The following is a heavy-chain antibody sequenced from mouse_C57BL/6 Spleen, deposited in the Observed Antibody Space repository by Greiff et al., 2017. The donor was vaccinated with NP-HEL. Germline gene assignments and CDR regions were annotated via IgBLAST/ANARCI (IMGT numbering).Heavy chain of an antibody. Sequence: QVQLQQPGAELVRPGSSVKLSCKASGYTFTSYWMDWVKQRPGQGLEWIGNIYPSDSETHYNQKFKDKATLTVDKSSSTAYMQLSSLTSEDSAVYYCARSVITTVVAPYYYAMDYWGQGTSVTVSS. J-gene: IGHJ4*01. V-gene: IGHV1-61*01. CDR1: GYTFTSYW. CDR2: IYPSDSET. D-gene: IGHD1-1*01. CDR3: ARSVITTVVAPYYYAMDY.